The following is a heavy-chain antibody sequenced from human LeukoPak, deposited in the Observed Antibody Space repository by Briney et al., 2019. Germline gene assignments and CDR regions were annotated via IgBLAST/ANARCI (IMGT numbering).Heavy chain of an antibody. CDR3: AKDHRGAGYSSSWYGEYYFDY. Sequence: GGSLRLSCAASGFTFSSYGMHWLRQAPGKGLEWVAVIWCDGSNKYYADSVKGRFTISRDNSKNTLYLQMNSLRAEDTAVYYCAKDHRGAGYSSSWYGEYYFDYWGQGTLVTVSS. CDR1: GFTFSSYG. D-gene: IGHD6-13*01. V-gene: IGHV3-33*06. CDR2: IWCDGSNK. J-gene: IGHJ4*02.